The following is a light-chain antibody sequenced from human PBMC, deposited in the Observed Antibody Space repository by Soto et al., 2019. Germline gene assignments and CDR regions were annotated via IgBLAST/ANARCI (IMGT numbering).Light chain of an antibody. CDR3: GTWDSSLSAGPYV. CDR1: SSNIGSNT. CDR2: DNN. J-gene: IGLJ1*01. V-gene: IGLV1-51*01. Sequence: QSVLTQPPSASGTPGQRVTISCSGSSSNIGSNTVNWYQHLPGTAPKLLIYDNNKRPSGIPDRFSGSKSGTSATLGITGLQTGDEADYYCGTWDSSLSAGPYVFGTGTKVTV.